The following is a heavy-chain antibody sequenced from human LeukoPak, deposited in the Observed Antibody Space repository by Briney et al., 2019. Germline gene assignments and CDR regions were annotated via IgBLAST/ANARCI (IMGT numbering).Heavy chain of an antibody. CDR3: ARVRYSSTSRDFGH. Sequence: GGSLRLSCAASGFTVSSTYMSWVRQAPGKGLEWVSIIYSDGGTYYADSVKGRVTISRDISKNTLYLQMNSLRAGDTAAYYCARVRYSSTSRDFGHWGQGTLVTVSS. CDR2: IYSDGGT. J-gene: IGHJ4*02. D-gene: IGHD6-19*01. CDR1: GFTVSSTY. V-gene: IGHV3-53*01.